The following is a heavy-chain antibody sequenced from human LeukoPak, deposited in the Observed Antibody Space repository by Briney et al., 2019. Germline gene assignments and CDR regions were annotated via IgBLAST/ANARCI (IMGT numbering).Heavy chain of an antibody. V-gene: IGHV3-30*18. D-gene: IGHD6-13*01. CDR2: ISYDGSDK. Sequence: GGSLRLSCAASGFTFGSYGMHWVRQAPGKGLEWVASISYDGSDKYYADSVKGRFTISRDISKNTLFLQMNSLRAEDTAVYYCAKAVLAAADTTRIDCWGQGTLVTVSS. CDR1: GFTFGSYG. CDR3: AKAVLAAADTTRIDC. J-gene: IGHJ4*02.